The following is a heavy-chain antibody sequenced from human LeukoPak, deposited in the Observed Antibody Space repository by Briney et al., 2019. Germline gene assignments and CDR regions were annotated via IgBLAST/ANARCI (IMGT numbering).Heavy chain of an antibody. J-gene: IGHJ6*03. V-gene: IGHV4-4*09. CDR2: IYTSGST. Sequence: SETPSLTCTVSGGSISSYYWSWIRQPPGKGLEWIGYIYTSGSTNYNPSLKSRVTMSVDTSKNQFSLKLSSVAAADTAVYYCARRSPMLRYYYYMDVWGKGTTVTVSS. CDR3: ARRSPMLRYYYYMDV. CDR1: GGSISSYY. D-gene: IGHD2-8*01.